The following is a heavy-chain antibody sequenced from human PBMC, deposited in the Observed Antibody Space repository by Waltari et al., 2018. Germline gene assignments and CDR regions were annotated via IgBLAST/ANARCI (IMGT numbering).Heavy chain of an antibody. Sequence: QVQLVQSGAEVKKPGASVKVSCKASGYTFTSYDINWVRQATGQGLEWMGWMNSNSGNTGYAQKFPGRGTINRNTSISTAYMELSSLRSEDTAVYYWASGSDFDWPPYWGQGTLVTVSS. J-gene: IGHJ4*02. CDR3: ASGSDFDWPPY. CDR2: MNSNSGNT. D-gene: IGHD3-9*01. CDR1: GYTFTSYD. V-gene: IGHV1-8*03.